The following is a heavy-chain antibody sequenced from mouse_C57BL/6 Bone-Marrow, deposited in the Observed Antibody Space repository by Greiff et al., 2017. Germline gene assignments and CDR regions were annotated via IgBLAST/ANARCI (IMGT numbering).Heavy chain of an antibody. CDR2: ISDGGSYT. Sequence: EVQLVESGGGLVKPGGSLKLSCAASGFTFSSYAMSWVRQTPEKRLEWVATISDGGSYTYSPNNVKGRFTISRDKAKNNLYLQVSHLKSEDTAMYYCARVGGYYVNYAMDYWGQGTSVTVSS. J-gene: IGHJ4*01. CDR3: ARVGGYYVNYAMDY. V-gene: IGHV5-4*01. D-gene: IGHD2-3*01. CDR1: GFTFSSYA.